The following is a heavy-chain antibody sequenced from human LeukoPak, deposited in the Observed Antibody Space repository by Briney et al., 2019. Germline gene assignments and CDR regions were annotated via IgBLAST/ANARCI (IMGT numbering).Heavy chain of an antibody. V-gene: IGHV3-53*01. J-gene: IGHJ4*02. CDR1: GFTVSSNY. D-gene: IGHD3-22*01. Sequence: GGSLRLSCAASGFTVSSNYMSWVRQAPGKGLEWVSVIYSGGSTYYADSVKGRFTISRDSSKNTPYLQMNSLRAEDTAVYYCAKGGTYYYDTSGYFFDYWGQGTLVTVSS. CDR3: AKGGTYYYDTSGYFFDY. CDR2: IYSGGST.